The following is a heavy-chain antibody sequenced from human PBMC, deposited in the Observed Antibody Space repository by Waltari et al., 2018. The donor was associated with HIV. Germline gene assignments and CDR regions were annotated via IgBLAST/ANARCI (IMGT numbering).Heavy chain of an antibody. CDR1: GGSISSSTHF. J-gene: IGHJ4*02. CDR3: ARSPRGEQWLAY. D-gene: IGHD6-19*01. Sequence: QLHLQESGPGLVKPSETLSLTCTVSGGSISSSTHFWGWIRQPPGKGLEWIGTIYYNGSTYYNPSLKSRVTMSVDASKNQFALKVRSVTATDTALYYCARSPRGEQWLAYWGQGTLVTVSS. V-gene: IGHV4-39*01. CDR2: IYYNGST.